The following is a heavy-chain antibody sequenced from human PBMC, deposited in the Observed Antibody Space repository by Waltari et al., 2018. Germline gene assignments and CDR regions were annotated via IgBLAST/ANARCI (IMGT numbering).Heavy chain of an antibody. CDR3: ARDQYGMDV. CDR2: ISRSSRTI. J-gene: IGHJ6*02. V-gene: IGHV3-48*01. Sequence: EVQLVESGGGLVQPGGSLRLSCAASGFTFSSYSMNWVRQAPGKGRGWVSYISRSSRTIYYADSVKGRFTISRDNAKNSLYLQMNSLRAEDTAVYYCARDQYGMDVWGQGTTVTVSS. CDR1: GFTFSSYS.